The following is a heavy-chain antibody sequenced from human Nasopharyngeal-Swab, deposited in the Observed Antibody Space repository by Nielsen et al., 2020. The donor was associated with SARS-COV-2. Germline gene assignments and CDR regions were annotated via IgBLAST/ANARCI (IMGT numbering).Heavy chain of an antibody. J-gene: IGHJ4*02. CDR2: INHSGST. V-gene: IGHV4-34*01. Sequence: IRQCPGKGLEWIGEINHSGSTNYNPSLKSRVTISVDTSKNQFSLKLSSVTAADTAVYYCARERGGPRDDSSGYLYYFDYWGQGTLVTVSS. CDR3: ARERGGPRDDSSGYLYYFDY. D-gene: IGHD3-22*01.